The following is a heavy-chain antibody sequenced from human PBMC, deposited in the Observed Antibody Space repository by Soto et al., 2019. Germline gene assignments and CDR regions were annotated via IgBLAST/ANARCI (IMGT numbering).Heavy chain of an antibody. CDR3: ARLGSSSVLYYYYGMDV. V-gene: IGHV5-51*01. D-gene: IGHD6-6*01. J-gene: IGHJ6*02. Sequence: GESLKISCKGSGYSFTSYWIGWVRQMPGKGLEWMGIIYPGDSDTRYSPSFQGQVTISADKSISTAYLQWSSLKASDTAMYYCARLGSSSVLYYYYGMDVWGQGTTVTVSS. CDR1: GYSFTSYW. CDR2: IYPGDSDT.